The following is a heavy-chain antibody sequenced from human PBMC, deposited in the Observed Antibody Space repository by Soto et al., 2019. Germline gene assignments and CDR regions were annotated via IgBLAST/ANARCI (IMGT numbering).Heavy chain of an antibody. D-gene: IGHD6-13*01. CDR2: IYYSGST. CDR1: GDSINSDF. Sequence: SETLSLTCTVSGDSINSDFWSWIRQPPGKGLEWIGYIYYSGSTNYNPSLKSRVTISIDTSKSQFSLKLSSVTAADTAVYYCARRQSSSWYEAWGKGTTVTVSS. V-gene: IGHV4-59*08. CDR3: ARRQSSSWYEA. J-gene: IGHJ6*04.